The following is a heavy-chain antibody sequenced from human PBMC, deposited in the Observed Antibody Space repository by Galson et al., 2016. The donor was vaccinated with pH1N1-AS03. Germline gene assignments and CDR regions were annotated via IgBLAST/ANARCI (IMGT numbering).Heavy chain of an antibody. J-gene: IGHJ5*02. CDR1: GFTFNSYW. CDR3: ARDLNWDNA. Sequence: SLRLSCAASGFTFNSYWMTWVRQAPGKGLEWVANIKPDGGDKYYVDSVKGRLPIARDNAKNSLYLQMNSLRVEDTAVYYCARDLNWDNAWGQGTLVTVSS. CDR2: IKPDGGDK. V-gene: IGHV3-7*01.